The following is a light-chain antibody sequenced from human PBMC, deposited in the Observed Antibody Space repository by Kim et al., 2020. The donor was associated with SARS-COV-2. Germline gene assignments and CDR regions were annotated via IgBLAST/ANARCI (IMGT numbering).Light chain of an antibody. J-gene: IGLJ2*01. Sequence: QTSTLTCTGSRQNVGDQGAAWLQQHQGHPPKLRFYRNNNRPSGISDRLSASRSGNTASLTIIGLQPEDEADYYCSARDISLSAQVFGGGTQLTVL. CDR1: RQNVGDQG. CDR3: SARDISLSAQV. V-gene: IGLV10-54*01. CDR2: RNN.